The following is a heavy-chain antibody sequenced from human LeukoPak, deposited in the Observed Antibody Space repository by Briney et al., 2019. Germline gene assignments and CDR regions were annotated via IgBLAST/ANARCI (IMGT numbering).Heavy chain of an antibody. V-gene: IGHV3-23*01. CDR3: ANEGSSLVIHAFDI. CDR2: FSGSGGST. J-gene: IGHJ3*02. Sequence: GGSLRLSCAASGFTFSSYAMSWVRQAPGKGLECISGFSGSGGSTYYADSVKGRFTISRDNSKNTVYLQMNSLRTEDTALYYCANEGSSLVIHAFDIWGQGTVVTVSS. D-gene: IGHD2-21*01. CDR1: GFTFSSYA.